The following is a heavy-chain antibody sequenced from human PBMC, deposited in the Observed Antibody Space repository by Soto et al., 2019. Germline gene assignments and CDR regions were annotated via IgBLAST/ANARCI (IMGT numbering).Heavy chain of an antibody. CDR3: AREGSRGVMSYYGMDV. Sequence: LRLSCAASGFTFSSYWMSWVRQAPGKGLEWVANIKQDGSEKYYVDSVKGRFTISRDNAKNSLYLQVNSLRAEDTAVYYCAREGSRGVMSYYGMDVWGQGTTVTVSS. D-gene: IGHD3-10*01. J-gene: IGHJ6*02. CDR1: GFTFSSYW. V-gene: IGHV3-7*04. CDR2: IKQDGSEK.